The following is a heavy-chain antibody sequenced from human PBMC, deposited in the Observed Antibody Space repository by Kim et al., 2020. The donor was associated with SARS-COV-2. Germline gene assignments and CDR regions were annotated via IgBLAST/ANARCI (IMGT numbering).Heavy chain of an antibody. CDR1: GFTFSSYS. CDR3: ARVIAVAGTFDY. J-gene: IGHJ4*02. CDR2: ISSSSSYI. D-gene: IGHD6-19*01. V-gene: IGHV3-21*01. Sequence: GGSLRLSCAASGFTFSSYSMNWVRQAPGKGLEWVSSISSSSSYIYYADSVKGRFTISRDNAENSLYLQMNSLRAEDTAVYYCARVIAVAGTFDYWGQGTLVTVSS.